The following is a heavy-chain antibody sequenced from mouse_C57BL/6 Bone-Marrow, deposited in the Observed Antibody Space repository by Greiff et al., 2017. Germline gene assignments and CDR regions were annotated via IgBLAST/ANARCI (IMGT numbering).Heavy chain of an antibody. CDR1: GYTFTSYW. V-gene: IGHV1-59*01. D-gene: IGHD1-1*01. CDR3: ARDYYGSSYYWYFDV. J-gene: IGHJ1*03. Sequence: QVQLQQPGAELVRPGTSVKLSCKASGYTFTSYWMPWVKQRPGQGLAWIGVIDPSDSYTNYNQKFKGKATLTVDTSSSTAYMQLSSLTSEDSAVYYCARDYYGSSYYWYFDVWGTGTTVTVSS. CDR2: IDPSDSYT.